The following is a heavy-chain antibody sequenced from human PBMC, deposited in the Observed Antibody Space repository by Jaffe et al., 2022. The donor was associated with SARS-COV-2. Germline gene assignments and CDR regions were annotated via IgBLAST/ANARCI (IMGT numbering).Heavy chain of an antibody. J-gene: IGHJ4*02. CDR2: IYYSGST. CDR3: ARGYYDFWSGPQYYFDY. Sequence: QVQLQESGPGLVKPSETLSLTCTVSGGSISSYYWSWIRQPPGKGLEWIGYIYYSGSTNYNPSLKSRVTISVDTSKNQFSLKLSSVTAADTAVYYCARGYYDFWSGPQYYFDYWGQGTLVTVSS. V-gene: IGHV4-59*08. D-gene: IGHD3-3*01. CDR1: GGSISSYY.